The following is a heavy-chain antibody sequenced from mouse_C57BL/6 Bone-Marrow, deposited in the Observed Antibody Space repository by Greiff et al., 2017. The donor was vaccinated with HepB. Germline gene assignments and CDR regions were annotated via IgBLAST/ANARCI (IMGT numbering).Heavy chain of an antibody. Sequence: EVQRVESGEGLVKPGGSLKLSCAASGFTFSSYAMSWVRQTPEKRLEWVAYISSGGDYIYYADTVKGRFTISRDNARNTLYLQMSSLKSEDTAMYYCTRARYYYGSSPFAYWGQGTLVTVSA. J-gene: IGHJ3*01. CDR1: GFTFSSYA. D-gene: IGHD1-1*01. CDR2: ISSGGDYI. V-gene: IGHV5-9-1*02. CDR3: TRARYYYGSSPFAY.